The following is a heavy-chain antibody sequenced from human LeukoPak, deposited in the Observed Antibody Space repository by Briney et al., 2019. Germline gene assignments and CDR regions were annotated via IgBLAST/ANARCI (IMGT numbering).Heavy chain of an antibody. D-gene: IGHD3-16*02. Sequence: PGGSLRLSCAASGFTFSSYGMHWVRQAPGKGLEWMAFIRYDGSNKYYADSVKGRFTISRDNSKNTLYLQMNSLRAEDTAVYYCANLWGSYRLYYFDYWGQGTLVTVSS. CDR3: ANLWGSYRLYYFDY. V-gene: IGHV3-30*02. CDR1: GFTFSSYG. J-gene: IGHJ4*02. CDR2: IRYDGSNK.